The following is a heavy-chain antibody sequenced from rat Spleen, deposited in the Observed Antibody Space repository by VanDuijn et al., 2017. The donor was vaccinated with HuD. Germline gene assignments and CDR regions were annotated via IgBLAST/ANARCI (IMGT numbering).Heavy chain of an antibody. D-gene: IGHD4-3*01. J-gene: IGHJ3*01. V-gene: IGHV5-25*01. Sequence: EVQLVESGGDLVQPGRSLKLSCAASRFTFRNYDMAWVRQAPTKGLEWVTSISPSGGATYYRDSVKGRFTVSRDNAKSTLYLQMDRLRSEDTATYYCVRQDTSGYSNWFAYWGQGTLVTVSS. CDR2: ISPSGGAT. CDR1: RFTFRNYD. CDR3: VRQDTSGYSNWFAY.